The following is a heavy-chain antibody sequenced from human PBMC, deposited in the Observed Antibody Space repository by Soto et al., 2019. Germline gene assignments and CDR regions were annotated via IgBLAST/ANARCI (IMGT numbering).Heavy chain of an antibody. J-gene: IGHJ6*02. CDR2: ISYDANNK. CDR3: ARDTTIFGVVISPSYYGMDV. Sequence: PGGSLRLSCAASGFTFSSQAMHWVRQAPGKGLEWVAVISYDANNKYYADSVKGRFTISRDNSKNTLYLQMNSLRDEDTAVYYCARDTTIFGVVISPSYYGMDVWGQGTTVTVSS. D-gene: IGHD3-3*01. V-gene: IGHV3-30*03. CDR1: GFTFSSQA.